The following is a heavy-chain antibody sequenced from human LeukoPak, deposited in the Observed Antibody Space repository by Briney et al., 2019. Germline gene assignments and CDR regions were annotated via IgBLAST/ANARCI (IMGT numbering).Heavy chain of an antibody. CDR2: IYSGGST. CDR1: GFTVSSNY. J-gene: IGHJ4*02. D-gene: IGHD1-26*01. V-gene: IGHV3-53*01. Sequence: GGSLTLSCAASGFTVSSNYMSWVRQAPGKGLEWTSVIYSGGSTYSAGSVKGRFTISRDNSKSTLYLQMNSLRAEDTAVYYCARDRDAEVGAISLWGQGALVTVSS. CDR3: ARDRDAEVGAISL.